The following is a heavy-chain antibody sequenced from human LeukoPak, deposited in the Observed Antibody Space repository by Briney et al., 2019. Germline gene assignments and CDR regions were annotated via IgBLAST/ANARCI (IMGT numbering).Heavy chain of an antibody. CDR3: ARHWHSSSWYGAFDI. V-gene: IGHV4-59*08. J-gene: IGHJ3*02. CDR2: IYYSGST. CDR1: GGSTSSYY. D-gene: IGHD6-13*01. Sequence: SETLSLTCTVSGGSTSSYYWSWIRQPPGKGLEWIGYIYYSGSTNYNPSLKSRVTISVDTSKNQFSLKLSSVTAADTAVYYCARHWHSSSWYGAFDIWGQGTMVTVSS.